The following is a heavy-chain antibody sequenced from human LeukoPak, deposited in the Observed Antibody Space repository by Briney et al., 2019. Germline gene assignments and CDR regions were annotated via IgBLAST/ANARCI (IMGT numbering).Heavy chain of an antibody. D-gene: IGHD3-10*01. CDR2: ISGSGGST. J-gene: IGHJ4*02. V-gene: IGHV3-23*01. CDR1: GFTFSSNA. Sequence: PGGSLRLSCAASGFTFSSNAMSWVRQAPGKGREWLSAISGSGGSTYYADSVKGRFTISRDNSKNTLYLQMNSLRAENTAVYYCAKGRITMVRGVTHIDYWGQGTLVTVSS. CDR3: AKGRITMVRGVTHIDY.